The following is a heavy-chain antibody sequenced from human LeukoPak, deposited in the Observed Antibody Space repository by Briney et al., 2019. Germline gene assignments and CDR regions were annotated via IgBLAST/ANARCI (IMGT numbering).Heavy chain of an antibody. V-gene: IGHV4-4*07. Sequence: SETLSLTCTVSGGSISSYQWSWIRQPAGKGLERIGRINTSGTTNYNPSLKSRVTMSVDTSKNQFSLKLSSVTAADTAVYYCASGHNSGWGYFDYWGQGSLVTVSS. CDR2: INTSGTT. CDR3: ASGHNSGWGYFDY. CDR1: GGSISSYQ. D-gene: IGHD6-19*01. J-gene: IGHJ4*02.